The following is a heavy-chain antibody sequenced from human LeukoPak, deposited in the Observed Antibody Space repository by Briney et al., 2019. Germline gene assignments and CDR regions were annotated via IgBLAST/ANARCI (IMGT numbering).Heavy chain of an antibody. V-gene: IGHV3-48*02. Sequence: GGSLRLSCAASGFTFSSYSMNWVRQGPGKGLEWVSYISSGGTTEYYADSVKGRFTTSRDNAKNSLYLQMNSLRDEDTAVYYCARGTGIDYWGQGTLVTVSS. D-gene: IGHD3/OR15-3a*01. J-gene: IGHJ4*02. CDR1: GFTFSSYS. CDR2: ISSGGTTE. CDR3: ARGTGIDY.